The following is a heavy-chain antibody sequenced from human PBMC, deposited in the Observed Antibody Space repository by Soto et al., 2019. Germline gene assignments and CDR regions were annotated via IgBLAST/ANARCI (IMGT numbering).Heavy chain of an antibody. J-gene: IGHJ4*02. CDR2: ISYDGSNK. Sequence: GGSLRLSCAASGFTFSSYGMHWVRQAPGKGLEWVAVISYDGSNKYYADSVKGRFTISRDNSKNTLYLQMNSLRAEDTAVYYCAKDPVQYSSGWLYDYWGQGTLVTAPQ. D-gene: IGHD6-19*01. V-gene: IGHV3-30*18. CDR1: GFTFSSYG. CDR3: AKDPVQYSSGWLYDY.